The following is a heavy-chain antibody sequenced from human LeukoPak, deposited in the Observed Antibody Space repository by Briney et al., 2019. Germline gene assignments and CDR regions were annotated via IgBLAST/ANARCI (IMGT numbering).Heavy chain of an antibody. CDR3: AGAVGKSQDFDY. Sequence: GGSLRLSCAASGFTFSSYGMSWVRQATGKGLEWVSAIGTAGDTYYPGSVKGRFTISRENAKNSLYLQMNSLRAGDTAVYYCAGAVGKSQDFDYWGQGTLVTVSS. D-gene: IGHD3-10*01. J-gene: IGHJ4*02. CDR1: GFTFSSYG. V-gene: IGHV3-13*01. CDR2: IGTAGDT.